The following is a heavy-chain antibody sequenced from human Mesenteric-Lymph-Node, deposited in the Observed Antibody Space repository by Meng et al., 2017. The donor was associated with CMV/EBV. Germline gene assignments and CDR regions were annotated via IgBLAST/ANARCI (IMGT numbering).Heavy chain of an antibody. CDR2: IYYSGST. D-gene: IGHD6-19*01. CDR3: ARVAVDWYFDL. J-gene: IGHJ2*01. CDR1: GGSISSSSYY. V-gene: IGHV4-39*07. Sequence: GSLRLSCTVSGGSISSSSYYWGWIRQPPGKGLEWIGSIYYSGSTYYNPSLKSRVTISVDTSKNQFSLKLSSVTAADTAVYYCARVAVDWYFDLWGRGTLVTVSS.